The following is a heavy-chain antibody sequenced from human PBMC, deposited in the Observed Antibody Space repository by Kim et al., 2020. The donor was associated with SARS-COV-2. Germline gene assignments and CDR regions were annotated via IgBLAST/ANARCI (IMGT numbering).Heavy chain of an antibody. D-gene: IGHD6-13*01. V-gene: IGHV1-69*13. Sequence: SVKVSCKASGGTFSSYAISWVRQAPGQGLEWMGGIIPIFGTANYAQKFQGRVTITADESTSTAYMELSSLRSEDTAVYYCAREEGEVGGNSSSVYFDYWGQGTLVTVSS. CDR2: IIPIFGTA. CDR1: GGTFSSYA. CDR3: AREEGEVGGNSSSVYFDY. J-gene: IGHJ4*02.